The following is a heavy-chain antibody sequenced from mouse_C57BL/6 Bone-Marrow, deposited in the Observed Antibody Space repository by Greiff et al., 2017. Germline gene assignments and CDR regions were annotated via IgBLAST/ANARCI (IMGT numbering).Heavy chain of an antibody. J-gene: IGHJ1*03. CDR1: GYAFTNYL. D-gene: IGHD1-1*01. CDR3: ARWGYGSSYWYFDV. CDR2: INPGSGGT. Sequence: VQLQQSGAELVRPGPSVKVSCKASGYAFTNYLIEWVKQRPGQGLEWIGVINPGSGGTNYNEKFKGKATLTADKSSSTAYMQLSSLTSEDSAVYFCARWGYGSSYWYFDVWGTGTTVTVSS. V-gene: IGHV1-54*01.